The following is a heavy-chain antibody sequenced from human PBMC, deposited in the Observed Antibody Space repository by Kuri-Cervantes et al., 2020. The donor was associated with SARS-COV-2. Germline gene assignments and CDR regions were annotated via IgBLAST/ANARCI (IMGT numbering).Heavy chain of an antibody. D-gene: IGHD6-6*01. CDR1: GGSISSYY. Sequence: ESLKISCTVSGGSISSYYWSWIRQPAGKGLEWIGRIYTSGSTNYNPSLKSRVTMSVDTSKNQFSLKLSSVTAADTAVYYCARQGGYSSSSLDYWGQGTLVTVSS. V-gene: IGHV4-4*07. CDR2: IYTSGST. CDR3: ARQGGYSSSSLDY. J-gene: IGHJ4*02.